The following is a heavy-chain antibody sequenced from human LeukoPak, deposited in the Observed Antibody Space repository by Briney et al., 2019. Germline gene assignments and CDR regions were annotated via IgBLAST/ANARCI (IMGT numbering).Heavy chain of an antibody. CDR3: ARDRFGEYNWFDP. V-gene: IGHV3-30*04. Sequence: GRSLRLSCAASGFTFSSYAIHWVRQAPGKGLEWVAVISYDGSNKYYADSVKGRFTISRDNSKNTLYLQMNSLRAEDTAVYYCARDRFGEYNWFDPWGQGTLVTVSS. CDR1: GFTFSSYA. CDR2: ISYDGSNK. D-gene: IGHD3-10*01. J-gene: IGHJ5*02.